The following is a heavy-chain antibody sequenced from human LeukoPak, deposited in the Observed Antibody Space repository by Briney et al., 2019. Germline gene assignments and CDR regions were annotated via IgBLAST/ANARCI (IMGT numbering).Heavy chain of an antibody. CDR1: EFTFTNFW. Sequence: GGSLRISCAASEFTFTNFWMSWVRQAPGKGLEWVANTNRDGSEKYYVDSVKGRVTISRDNAMNFLYLQLNNLRVDDTAVYYCARDSASCRGCAFDIWGQGTVVTVSS. J-gene: IGHJ3*02. CDR2: TNRDGSEK. CDR3: ARDSASCRGCAFDI. D-gene: IGHD2-2*01. V-gene: IGHV3-7*01.